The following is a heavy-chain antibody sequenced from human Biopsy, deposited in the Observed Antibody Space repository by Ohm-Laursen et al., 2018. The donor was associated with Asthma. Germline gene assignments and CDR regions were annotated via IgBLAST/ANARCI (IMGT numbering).Heavy chain of an antibody. Sequence: SSVKVSCKVSGDAFSNDAITWVRQAPGQGLEWMGGLIPVLGTPDHAQMLEGRVTITADESTSTAYMELSSLSSEDTAVYYFARGYSGSDRSVYYYSGLEVWGQGTPVTVSS. CDR1: GDAFSNDA. CDR3: ARGYSGSDRSVYYYSGLEV. V-gene: IGHV1-69*01. D-gene: IGHD5-12*01. J-gene: IGHJ6*02. CDR2: LIPVLGTP.